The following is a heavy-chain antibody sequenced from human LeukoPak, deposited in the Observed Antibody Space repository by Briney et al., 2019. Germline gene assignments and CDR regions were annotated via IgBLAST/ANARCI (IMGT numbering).Heavy chain of an antibody. V-gene: IGHV3-15*01. J-gene: IGHJ4*02. CDR3: SYYYDSSGYVDC. D-gene: IGHD3-22*01. CDR2: IKSKADGGTT. Sequence: GGSLRLSCAASGFTFSNAWMNWVRQAPGKGLEWVGRIKSKADGGTTDYAAPVKGRFTISRDDSKNTLYMQMNSLKTEDTAVNYCSYYYDSSGYVDCWGQGTLVTVSS. CDR1: GFTFSNAW.